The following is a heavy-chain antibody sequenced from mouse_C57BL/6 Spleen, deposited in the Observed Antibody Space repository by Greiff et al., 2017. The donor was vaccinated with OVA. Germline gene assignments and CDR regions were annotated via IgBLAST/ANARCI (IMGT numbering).Heavy chain of an antibody. J-gene: IGHJ4*01. CDR1: GYTFTDYY. CDR3: ARSTTGVARGYAMDY. D-gene: IGHD1-1*01. Sequence: EVQLQQSGPVLVKPGASVKMSCKASGYTFTDYYMNWVKQSHGKSLEWIGVINPYNGGTSYNQKFKGKATLTVDKSSSTAYMELNSLTSEDSAVYYCARSTTGVARGYAMDYWGQGTSVTVSS. V-gene: IGHV1-19*01. CDR2: INPYNGGT.